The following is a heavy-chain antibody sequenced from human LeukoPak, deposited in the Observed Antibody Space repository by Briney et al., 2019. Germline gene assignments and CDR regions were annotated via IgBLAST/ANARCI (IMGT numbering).Heavy chain of an antibody. V-gene: IGHV4-39*07. CDR3: ARVDGGGPLGHFDY. CDR1: GGSISSSTYC. Sequence: ASETLSLTCTVSGGSISSSTYCWGWIRQPPGKELEWIGTISYSGNTHYNPSLKSRVTISVDTSKKQFSLKMSSVTAADTAVYYCARVDGGGPLGHFDYWGQGTLVTVTS. CDR2: ISYSGNT. J-gene: IGHJ4*02. D-gene: IGHD3-16*01.